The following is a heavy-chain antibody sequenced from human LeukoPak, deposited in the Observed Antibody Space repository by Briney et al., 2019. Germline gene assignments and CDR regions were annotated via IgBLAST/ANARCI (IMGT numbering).Heavy chain of an antibody. D-gene: IGHD3-10*01. CDR2: VSTYNGHT. CDR1: GYTFTNSG. V-gene: IGHV1-18*01. J-gene: IGHJ4*02. CDR3: ARRLGSGTYYIFADY. Sequence: EASVKVSCKASGYTFTNSGITWVRQAPGQWLEWMGWVSTYNGHTHYAQKFHDRVTMTIDTSASTVYMELRSLRSDDTAWYYCARRLGSGTYYIFADYWGQGTLVTVSS.